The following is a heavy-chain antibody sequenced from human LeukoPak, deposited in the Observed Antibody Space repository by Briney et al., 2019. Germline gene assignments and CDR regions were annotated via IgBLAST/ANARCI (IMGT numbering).Heavy chain of an antibody. V-gene: IGHV4-34*01. CDR2: INHSGST. J-gene: IGHJ5*02. Sequence: SETLSLTCAVYGGSFSGYYWSWIRQPPGKGLEWIGEINHSGSTNYNPSPKSRVTISVDTSKNQFSLKLSSVTAADTAVYYCARGPALLEWSHNWFDPWGQGTLVTVSS. CDR1: GGSFSGYY. CDR3: ARGPALLEWSHNWFDP. D-gene: IGHD3-3*01.